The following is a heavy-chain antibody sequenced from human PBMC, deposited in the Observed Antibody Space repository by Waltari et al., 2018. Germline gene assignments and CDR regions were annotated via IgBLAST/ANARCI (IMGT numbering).Heavy chain of an antibody. Sequence: QVQLQESGPGLVKPSQTLSLTCTVSGGSISSGSYYWSWIRQPAGKGLEWIGRIYTSGSTNYNPSRKSRVTISVDTSKNQFSLKLSSVTAEDTAVYYCARVVVVAATQGQYFQHWGQGTLVTVSS. CDR1: GGSISSGSYY. CDR3: ARVVVVAATQGQYFQH. CDR2: IYTSGST. D-gene: IGHD2-15*01. J-gene: IGHJ1*01. V-gene: IGHV4-61*02.